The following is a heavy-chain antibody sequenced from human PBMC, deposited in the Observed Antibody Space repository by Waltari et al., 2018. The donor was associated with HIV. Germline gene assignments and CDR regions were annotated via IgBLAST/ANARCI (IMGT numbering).Heavy chain of an antibody. CDR3: VRVYSPTFFFDY. Sequence: QVQLVQSGAEVRKPGASVKVSCKASGYTFTNYPMHWVRQAPGQRPEWMGWINAANGNTKYSQKFQGRVTFTRDTAASTAYMELSSLRSEDTAVYYCVRVYSPTFFFDYWGQGTLVTVSS. CDR1: GYTFTNYP. D-gene: IGHD4-4*01. V-gene: IGHV1-3*01. J-gene: IGHJ4*02. CDR2: INAANGNT.